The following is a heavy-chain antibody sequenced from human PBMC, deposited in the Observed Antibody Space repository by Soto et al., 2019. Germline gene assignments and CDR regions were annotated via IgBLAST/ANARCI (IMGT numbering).Heavy chain of an antibody. J-gene: IGHJ4*02. Sequence: VGSLRLSCAASGFTFSSCAMSWVRQAPGKGLEWVSAISGSGGSTYYADSVKGRFTISRDNSKNTLYLQMNSLRAEDTAVYYCAKDSLITMVRGPPPYFDYWGQGTLVTVSS. CDR3: AKDSLITMVRGPPPYFDY. CDR2: ISGSGGST. D-gene: IGHD3-10*01. V-gene: IGHV3-23*01. CDR1: GFTFSSCA.